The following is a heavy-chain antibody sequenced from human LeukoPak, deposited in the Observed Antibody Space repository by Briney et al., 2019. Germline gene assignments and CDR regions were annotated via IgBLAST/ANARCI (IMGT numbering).Heavy chain of an antibody. CDR2: IKQDGSKK. Sequence: GGSLRLSCVASGFPFSSYWMTWVRQAPGKGLEWVANIKQDGSKKSYVNSVKGRFTISRDNAKNSLYLQMNSLRAEDTAIYYCTRVGYIDEGIDYWGQGTLVTVSS. CDR1: GFPFSSYW. D-gene: IGHD5-24*01. CDR3: TRVGYIDEGIDY. V-gene: IGHV3-7*04. J-gene: IGHJ4*02.